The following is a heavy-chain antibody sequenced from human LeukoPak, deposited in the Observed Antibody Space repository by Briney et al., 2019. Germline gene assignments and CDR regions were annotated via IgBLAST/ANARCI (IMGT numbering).Heavy chain of an antibody. V-gene: IGHV4-34*01. D-gene: IGHD2-2*02. CDR2: INHSGST. CDR1: GGSFSGYY. Sequence: SPSETLSLTCAVYGGSFSGYYWSWIRQPPGKGLEWIGEINHSGSTNYNPSLKSRVTISVDTSKNQFSLKLSSVTAADTAVYYCARGAGVRSGVVPIQSPFDYWGQGTLVTVSS. CDR3: ARGAGVRSGVVPIQSPFDY. J-gene: IGHJ4*02.